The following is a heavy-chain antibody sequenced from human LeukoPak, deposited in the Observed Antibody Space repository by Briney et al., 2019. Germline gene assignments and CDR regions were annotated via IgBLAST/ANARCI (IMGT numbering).Heavy chain of an antibody. V-gene: IGHV1-18*01. J-gene: IGHJ5*02. CDR3: ARGGNYFRFDP. CDR1: GYTFTNYI. Sequence: GSVRVSCKASGYTFTNYIISWVRQGPGQGLEWMGWISAYNGNTNHAQKLQGRVTMTTDTSTATAYMELRSLRSDDTAVYYCARGGNYFRFDPWGQGTLVTVSS. CDR2: ISAYNGNT. D-gene: IGHD1-26*01.